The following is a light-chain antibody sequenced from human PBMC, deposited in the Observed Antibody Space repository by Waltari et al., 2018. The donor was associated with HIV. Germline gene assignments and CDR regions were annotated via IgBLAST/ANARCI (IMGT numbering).Light chain of an antibody. V-gene: IGLV1-40*01. CDR3: HSYDSDRGPV. CDR2: ANN. CDR1: TPTTGAAYT. J-gene: IGLJ3*02. Sequence: QSVLTQPPSVSGAPGQRVTISCTGGTPTTGAAYTVHWYQQPPGTAPRLLIYANNIRPTGVPDRFSGSKSGTSASLTITGLQAEDDATYYCHSYDSDRGPVFGGGTKLTVL.